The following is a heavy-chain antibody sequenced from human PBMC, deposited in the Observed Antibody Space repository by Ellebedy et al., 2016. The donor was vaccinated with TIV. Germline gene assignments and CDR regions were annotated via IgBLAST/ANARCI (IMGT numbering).Heavy chain of an antibody. Sequence: MPGGSLRLSCTVSGGSIGSSVYSWAGIRQPPGKGLEWIGVIYYSGGTPYNPSLKSKIPISLDTAKNQFSLRLDSVTAADMAVYYCARHRTRTVVATAVFDYWGQGSLVTVSS. V-gene: IGHV4-39*01. CDR2: IYYSGGT. D-gene: IGHD2-21*02. CDR1: GGSIGSSVYS. J-gene: IGHJ4*02. CDR3: ARHRTRTVVATAVFDY.